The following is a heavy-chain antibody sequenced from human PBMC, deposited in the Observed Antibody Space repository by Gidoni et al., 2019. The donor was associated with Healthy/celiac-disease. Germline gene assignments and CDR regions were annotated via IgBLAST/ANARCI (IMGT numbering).Heavy chain of an antibody. CDR3: ASDDILTGYFDY. D-gene: IGHD3-9*01. J-gene: IGHJ4*02. Sequence: KYNPSLKSRVTISVDTSKNQFSLKLSSVTAADTAVYYCASDDILTGYFDYWGQGTLVTVSS. V-gene: IGHV4-61*02.